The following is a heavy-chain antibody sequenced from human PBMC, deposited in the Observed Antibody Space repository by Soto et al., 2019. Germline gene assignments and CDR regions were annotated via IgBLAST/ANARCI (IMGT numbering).Heavy chain of an antibody. CDR1: GGSISSGDYY. J-gene: IGHJ6*02. CDR3: ARGPYSNYGMDV. V-gene: IGHV4-30-4*01. CDR2: IYYSGST. D-gene: IGHD4-4*01. Sequence: PSETLSLTCAVSGGSISSGDYYWSWIRQPPGKGLEWIGYIYYSGSTYYNPSLMSLVTISVDTSKNQFSLKLSSVTAADTAVYYCARGPYSNYGMDVWGQGTTVTVSS.